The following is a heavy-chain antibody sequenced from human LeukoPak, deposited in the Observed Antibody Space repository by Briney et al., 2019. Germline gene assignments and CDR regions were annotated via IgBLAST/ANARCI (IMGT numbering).Heavy chain of an antibody. J-gene: IGHJ3*02. Sequence: SETLSLTCIVSGGSISSSIYYWAWVRQPPGKGLEWIGTVFYNGATQYSPSLRSRVTISVDTSKNQFSLKLSSVTAADTAVYYCARLDAFDIWGQGTMVTVSS. CDR3: ARLDAFDI. V-gene: IGHV4-39*07. CDR1: GGSISSSIYY. CDR2: VFYNGAT.